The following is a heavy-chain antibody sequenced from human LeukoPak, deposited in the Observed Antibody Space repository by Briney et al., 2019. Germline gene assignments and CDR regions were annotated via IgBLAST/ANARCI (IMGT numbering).Heavy chain of an antibody. CDR2: ISGSGGRT. D-gene: IGHD3-10*01. Sequence: QTGGSLRLSCAASGFTFSSYTISWVRQAPGKGLEWVSAISGSGGRTYYADSVKGRFTISRDNSNNTLYLQMNSLRAEDTAVYYCAPGGPGYCFDYWGQGTLVTVSS. J-gene: IGHJ4*02. V-gene: IGHV3-23*01. CDR1: GFTFSSYT. CDR3: APGGPGYCFDY.